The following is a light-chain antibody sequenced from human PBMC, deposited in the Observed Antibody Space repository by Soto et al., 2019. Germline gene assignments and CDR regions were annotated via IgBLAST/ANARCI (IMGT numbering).Light chain of an antibody. CDR3: CSFAGSATPSL. Sequence: QSVLAQPASVSGSPGQSSTISCTGTSSDVGNYDLVSWYQQLPGKAPKLIIYEGKQRPSGISDRFSGSKSGNTASLTISGLQAGDEAHYYCCSFAGSATPSLFGSGTKVTVL. CDR1: SSDVGNYDL. V-gene: IGLV2-23*01. J-gene: IGLJ1*01. CDR2: EGK.